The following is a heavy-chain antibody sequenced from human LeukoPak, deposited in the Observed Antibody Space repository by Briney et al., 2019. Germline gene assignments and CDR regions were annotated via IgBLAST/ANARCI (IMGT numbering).Heavy chain of an antibody. CDR2: IYYSGST. CDR3: ARYASNYGTPGDAGAWFDP. J-gene: IGHJ5*02. CDR1: GGSISSGGYS. D-gene: IGHD4-11*01. Sequence: SETLSLTCAVSGGSISSGGYSWNWIRQPPGKGLEWIGYIYYSGSTNYNPSLKSRVTISVDTSKNQFSLKLSSVTAADTAVYYCARYASNYGTPGDAGAWFDPWGQGTLVTVSS. V-gene: IGHV4-61*08.